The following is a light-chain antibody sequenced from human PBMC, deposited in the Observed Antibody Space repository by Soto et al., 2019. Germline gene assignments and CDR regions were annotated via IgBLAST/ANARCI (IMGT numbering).Light chain of an antibody. J-gene: IGKJ4*01. Sequence: EIVLTQSPGTLSLSRGERATLSCRASQSVSSSYLAWYQQKPCQAPRLLIYAATRRATGIPDRFSGSGSGTDFTLTISRLEPEDFAVYYCQQYGSSLLTFGGGTKVEIK. CDR1: QSVSSSY. CDR2: AAT. CDR3: QQYGSSLLT. V-gene: IGKV3-20*01.